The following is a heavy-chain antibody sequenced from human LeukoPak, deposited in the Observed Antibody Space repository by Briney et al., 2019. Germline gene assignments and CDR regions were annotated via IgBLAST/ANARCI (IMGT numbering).Heavy chain of an antibody. Sequence: GASLRLSCAPSGLTFSSYAMSWVRQAPGKGLEWVPAISGSGGRTYYADSVKGRFTISRDNSKNTLYLQMNSLRTDDTAVYYCAKGQRRAYCSSTSCNNWFDPWGQGTLVTVSS. J-gene: IGHJ5*02. CDR3: AKGQRRAYCSSTSCNNWFDP. CDR2: ISGSGGRT. D-gene: IGHD2-2*01. CDR1: GLTFSSYA. V-gene: IGHV3-23*01.